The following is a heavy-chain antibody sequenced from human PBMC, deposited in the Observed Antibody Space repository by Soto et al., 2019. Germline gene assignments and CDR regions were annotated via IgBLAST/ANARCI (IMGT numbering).Heavy chain of an antibody. CDR1: GYTFTSYG. D-gene: IGHD3-22*01. V-gene: IGHV1-18*01. J-gene: IGHJ4*02. CDR2: ISAYNGNT. CDR3: ARFFYYDSSGYYQHFDY. Sequence: ASVKVSCKASGYTFTSYGISWVRQAPGQGLEWMGWISAYNGNTNYAQKLQGRVTMTTDTSTSTAYMELRSLRSDDTAVYYCARFFYYDSSGYYQHFDYWGQGTLVTVSS.